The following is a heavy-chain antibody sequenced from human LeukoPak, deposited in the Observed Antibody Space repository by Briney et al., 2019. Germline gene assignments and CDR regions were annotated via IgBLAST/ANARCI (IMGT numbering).Heavy chain of an antibody. V-gene: IGHV4-59*01. CDR1: GGSISSCY. CDR3: ARALKPLWFGELSPYYFDY. D-gene: IGHD3-10*01. Sequence: ASETLSLTCTVSGGSISSCYWSWIRQPPGKGLEWIGYIYYSGSTNYNPSLKSRVTIPVDTSKNQFSLKLSSVTAADTAVYYCARALKPLWFGELSPYYFDYWGQGTLVTVSS. J-gene: IGHJ4*02. CDR2: IYYSGST.